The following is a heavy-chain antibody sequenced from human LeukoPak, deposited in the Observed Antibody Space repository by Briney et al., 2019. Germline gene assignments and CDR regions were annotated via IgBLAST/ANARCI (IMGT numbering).Heavy chain of an antibody. D-gene: IGHD3-3*01. V-gene: IGHV4-34*01. CDR3: AQKLPKRYYDFWSGYYKSGAFDI. J-gene: IGHJ3*02. Sequence: PSETLSLTCAVYGGSFSGYYWSWIRQPSGKGLEWIGEINHSGSTNYNPSLKSRVTISVDTSKNQFSLKLSSVTAADTAVYYCAQKLPKRYYDFWSGYYKSGAFDIWGQGTMVTVSS. CDR1: GGSFSGYY. CDR2: INHSGST.